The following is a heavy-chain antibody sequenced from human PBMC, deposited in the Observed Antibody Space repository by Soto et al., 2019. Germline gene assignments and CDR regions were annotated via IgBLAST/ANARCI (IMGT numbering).Heavy chain of an antibody. Sequence: GGPRSLAGAARGFTLSSYTLSWVRQAPGKGVEWVSACCASRSDTLYAGSVKGRFTISRDNSKNTLYLQMNSLRAEDTVVYYCARGDYDYAQGGGYYGMDVWGQATTVTVSS. J-gene: IGHJ6*02. V-gene: IGHV3-23*01. CDR3: ARGDYDYAQGGGYYGMDV. D-gene: IGHD3-16*01. CDR1: GFTLSSYT. CDR2: CCASRSDT.